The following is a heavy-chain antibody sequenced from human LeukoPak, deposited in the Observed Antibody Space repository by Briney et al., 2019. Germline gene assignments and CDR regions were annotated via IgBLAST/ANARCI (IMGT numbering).Heavy chain of an antibody. CDR2: IYPGDSDP. J-gene: IGHJ3*02. CDR3: AKLFKRLVVTHDAFDI. D-gene: IGHD3-22*01. Sequence: GESRTFSGQCLGYRSTIFSSGWVREMPRGSREWMGVIYPGDSDPRYRPSFQGQVTISADKSISTANLQWSSLQASDTAVYYCAKLFKRLVVTHDAFDIWGQGTMVTVSS. V-gene: IGHV5-51*01. CDR1: GYRSTIFS.